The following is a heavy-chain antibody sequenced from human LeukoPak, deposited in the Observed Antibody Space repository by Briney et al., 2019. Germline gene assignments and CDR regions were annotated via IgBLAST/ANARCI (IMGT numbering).Heavy chain of an antibody. V-gene: IGHV1-69*05. CDR1: GGTFSSYA. Sequence: APVKVSCKASGGTFSSYAFSWVRQAPGQGLEWMGRIIPIFGTANYAQKFPGRVTITTDESTSTAYMELSSLRSEDTAVYYCASRGPLAALTEYYFDYWGQGTLVTVSS. J-gene: IGHJ4*02. D-gene: IGHD6-6*01. CDR3: ASRGPLAALTEYYFDY. CDR2: IIPIFGTA.